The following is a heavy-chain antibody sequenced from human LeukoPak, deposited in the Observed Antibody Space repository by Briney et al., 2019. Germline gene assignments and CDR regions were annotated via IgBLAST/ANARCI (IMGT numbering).Heavy chain of an antibody. J-gene: IGHJ3*02. Sequence: SVKVSCKASGYTFTSYGTSWVRQAPGQGLEWMGRIIPILGIANYAQKFQGRVTITADKSTSAAYMELSSLRSEDTAVYYCASTNYYDSSGYYSSSRAFDIWGQGTMVTVSS. D-gene: IGHD3-22*01. CDR3: ASTNYYDSSGYYSSSRAFDI. CDR2: IIPILGIA. V-gene: IGHV1-69*04. CDR1: GYTFTSYG.